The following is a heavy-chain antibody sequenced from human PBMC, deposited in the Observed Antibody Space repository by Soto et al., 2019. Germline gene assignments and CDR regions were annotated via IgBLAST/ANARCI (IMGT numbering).Heavy chain of an antibody. CDR1: GFTFSSYS. CDR2: ISSSSSYI. Sequence: GGSLRLSCAASGFTFSSYSMNWVRQAPGKGLEWVSSISSSSSYIYYADSVKGRFTISRDNAKNSLYLQMNSLRAEDTAVYYCASMEYYYDSSGYYHGGYWGQGTLVTVSS. CDR3: ASMEYYYDSSGYYHGGY. V-gene: IGHV3-21*01. J-gene: IGHJ4*02. D-gene: IGHD3-22*01.